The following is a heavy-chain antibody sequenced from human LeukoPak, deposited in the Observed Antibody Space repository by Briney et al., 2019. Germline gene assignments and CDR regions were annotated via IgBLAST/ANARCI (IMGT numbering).Heavy chain of an antibody. Sequence: PGGSLRLSCAASGFTFSSYWMSWVRQAPGKGLEWVANIKQDGSEKYYVDSVKGRFTISRDNAKNSLYLQMNSLRAEDTAVYYCARLYYYDSSGYPIHYYYYYMDVWGKGTTVTVSS. CDR3: ARLYYYDSSGYPIHYYYYYMDV. J-gene: IGHJ6*03. CDR1: GFTFSSYW. V-gene: IGHV3-7*01. CDR2: IKQDGSEK. D-gene: IGHD3-22*01.